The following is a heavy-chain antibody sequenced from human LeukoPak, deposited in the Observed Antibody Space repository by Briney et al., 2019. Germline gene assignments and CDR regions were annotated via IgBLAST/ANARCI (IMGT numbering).Heavy chain of an antibody. V-gene: IGHV4-39*07. J-gene: IGHJ3*02. Sequence: TSETLSLTCTVSGGSISSSSYYWGWIRQPPGKGLEWIGSIYYSGSTYYNPSLKSRVTISVDTSKNQFSLKLSSVTAADTAVYYCARDLYYGSGIADSDAFDIWGQGTMVTVSS. D-gene: IGHD3-10*01. CDR1: GGSISSSSYY. CDR2: IYYSGST. CDR3: ARDLYYGSGIADSDAFDI.